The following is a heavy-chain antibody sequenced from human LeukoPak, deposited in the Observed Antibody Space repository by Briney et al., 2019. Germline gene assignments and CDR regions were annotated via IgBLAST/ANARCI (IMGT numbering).Heavy chain of an antibody. D-gene: IGHD3-10*01. CDR2: IDPSDSDT. Sequence: GESLKISCKASGYSFTSYWISWVRQMPGEGLEWMGRIDPSDSDTNYSPSFQGHVTMSADKSISTAYLQGSSLKATDTAMYFCARHVNWRSGQSWFDPWGQGTLVTVSS. V-gene: IGHV5-10-1*01. CDR3: ARHVNWRSGQSWFDP. CDR1: GYSFTSYW. J-gene: IGHJ5*02.